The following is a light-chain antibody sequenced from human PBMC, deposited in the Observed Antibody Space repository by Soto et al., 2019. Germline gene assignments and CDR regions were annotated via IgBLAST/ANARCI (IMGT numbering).Light chain of an antibody. Sequence: DIQITQSPYSLSASVGDRVTITCQASQDISNYLNWYQQKPGKAPKLLIYDASNLETGVPSRFSGSGSGTDFTFTISSLQPEDIATYYCQQYDNLPITFGGGTKVEIK. CDR1: QDISNY. V-gene: IGKV1-33*01. CDR3: QQYDNLPIT. J-gene: IGKJ4*01. CDR2: DAS.